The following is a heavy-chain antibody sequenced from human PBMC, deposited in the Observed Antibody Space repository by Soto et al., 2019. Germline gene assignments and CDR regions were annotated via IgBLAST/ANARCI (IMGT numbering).Heavy chain of an antibody. V-gene: IGHV1-18*01. D-gene: IGHD3-22*01. CDR2: ITANNVNT. J-gene: IGHJ4*02. CDR3: ARDMGGYYFEPNDY. CDR1: GYTFTSYG. Sequence: ASVKVSCKTSGYTFTSYGISWVRQAPAQGLEWMGWITANNVNTNYAQKFQGRVTMTTDTSTAAAYMELRSLRSDDTAVYYCARDMGGYYFEPNDYWGQGTLVTVSS.